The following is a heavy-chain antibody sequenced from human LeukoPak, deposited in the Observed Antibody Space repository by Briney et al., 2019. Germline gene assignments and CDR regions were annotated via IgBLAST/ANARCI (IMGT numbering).Heavy chain of an antibody. Sequence: GASVKVSCEASGGTFISYAISWVRQAPGQGLEWMGGIIPIFGTANYAQKFQGRVTITADESTSTAYMELSSLRSEDTAVYYCARIEHLSYYYYGMDVWGQGTTVTVSS. V-gene: IGHV1-69*13. CDR2: IIPIFGTA. D-gene: IGHD1/OR15-1a*01. CDR3: ARIEHLSYYYYGMDV. J-gene: IGHJ6*02. CDR1: GGTFISYA.